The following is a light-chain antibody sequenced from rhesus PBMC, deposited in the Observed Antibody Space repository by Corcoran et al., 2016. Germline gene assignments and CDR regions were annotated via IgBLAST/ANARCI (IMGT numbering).Light chain of an antibody. Sequence: ETVVTQSPAPLSLSPGERATLSCRASQSVGSNFACYQQKPGQAPKLLINDASSRATGIPDRFSGRGSGTEFTLTISSLEPEDVGVYYCQQYNNWYSFGQGTKVEIK. V-gene: IGKV3-24*04. CDR2: DAS. J-gene: IGKJ2*01. CDR3: QQYNNWYS. CDR1: QSVGSN.